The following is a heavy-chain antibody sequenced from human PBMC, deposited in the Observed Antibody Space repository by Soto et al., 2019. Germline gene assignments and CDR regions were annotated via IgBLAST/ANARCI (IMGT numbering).Heavy chain of an antibody. CDR3: ARGGEEYYDILTGYSRAYYYYGMDV. CDR1: GYTFTGYY. D-gene: IGHD3-9*01. CDR2: INPNSGGT. J-gene: IGHJ6*02. V-gene: IGHV1-2*02. Sequence: QVQLVQSGAEVKKPGASVKVSCKASGYTFTGYYMHWVRQAPGQGLEWMGWINPNSGGTNYAQKCQGRVTMTRDTSISTAYMELSRLRSDDTAVYYCARGGEEYYDILTGYSRAYYYYGMDVWGQGTTVTVSS.